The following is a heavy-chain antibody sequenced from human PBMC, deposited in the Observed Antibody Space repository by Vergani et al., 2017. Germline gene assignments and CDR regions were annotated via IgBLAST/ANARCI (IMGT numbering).Heavy chain of an antibody. CDR2: ISGSGGST. J-gene: IGHJ6*02. CDR3: AKGDSSSFNYYYGMDV. CDR1: GFTFSSYA. V-gene: IGHV3-23*01. Sequence: EVQLLESGGGLVQPGGSLRLSCAASGFTFSSYAMSWVRPAPGKGLEWVSAISGSGGSTYYADSVKGRFTNSRDNSKNTLYLQMNSLRAEDTAVYYCAKGDSSSFNYYYGMDVWGQGTTVTVSS. D-gene: IGHD6-6*01.